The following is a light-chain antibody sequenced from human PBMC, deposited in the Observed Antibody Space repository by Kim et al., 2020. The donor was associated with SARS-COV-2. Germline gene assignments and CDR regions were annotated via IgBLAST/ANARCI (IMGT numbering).Light chain of an antibody. CDR2: DVS. J-gene: IGLJ2*01. CDR3: SSYTSSTVV. Sequence: PGQSITISCTVTSSDVGGYNYVSWYQQHPGKAPKLMIYDVSNRPSGVSNRFSGSKSGNTASLTISGLQAEDEADYYCSSYTSSTVVFGGGTQLTVL. V-gene: IGLV2-14*03. CDR1: SSDVGGYNY.